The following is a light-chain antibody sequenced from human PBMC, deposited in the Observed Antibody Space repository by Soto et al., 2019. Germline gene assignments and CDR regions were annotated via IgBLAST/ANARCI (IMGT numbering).Light chain of an antibody. CDR1: QSVSSN. CDR2: GAS. V-gene: IGKV3-15*01. Sequence: EIVMTQSPATLSVSPGERATLSCRASQSVSSNLVWYQQKPGQAPRLLIYGASTRATGIPARFSGSGSGTEFTLTISSLQSEDFAVYYCQQYNNCPFTFRQGTRLEIK. J-gene: IGKJ5*01. CDR3: QQYNNCPFT.